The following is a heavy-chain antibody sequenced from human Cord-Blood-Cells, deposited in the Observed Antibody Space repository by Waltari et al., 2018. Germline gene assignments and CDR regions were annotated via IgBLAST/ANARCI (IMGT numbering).Heavy chain of an antibody. CDR1: GFPFSGPA. J-gene: IGHJ4*02. D-gene: IGHD3-22*01. CDR3: TSNRNY. V-gene: IGHV3-73*01. CDR2: IRSKANSYAT. Sequence: EVQMVESGGGLVQPGGSLKPSCAASGFPFSGPATHWVRQASGKGLEWVGRIRSKANSYATAYASSVKGRFTISRDDSKNTAYLQMNSLKTEDTAVYYCTSNRNYWGQGTLVTVSS.